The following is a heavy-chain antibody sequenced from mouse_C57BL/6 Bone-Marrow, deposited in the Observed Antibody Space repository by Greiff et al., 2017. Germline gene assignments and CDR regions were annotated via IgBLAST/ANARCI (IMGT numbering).Heavy chain of an antibody. D-gene: IGHD1-1*01. J-gene: IGHJ2*01. CDR1: GYSITSDY. Sequence: EVKLEESGPGLAKPSQTLSLTCSVTGYSITSDYWNWIRNFPGHKLEYMGYISYSGSTYYNPSLTRRISITRDTSKNQYYLQLNSVTTEDTATYYCARGILRYYFDYWGQGTTLTVSS. CDR3: ARGILRYYFDY. V-gene: IGHV3-8*01. CDR2: ISYSGST.